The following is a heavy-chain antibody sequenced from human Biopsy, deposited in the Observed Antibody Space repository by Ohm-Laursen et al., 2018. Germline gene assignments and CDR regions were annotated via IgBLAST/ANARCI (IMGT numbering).Heavy chain of an antibody. V-gene: IGHV1-24*01. CDR3: AADINVWNVNY. CDR2: FAPENGKA. Sequence: SSVKVSCKVSGYTLTELSMHWVRQAPGKGLEWMGGFAPENGKAVYAQNFQARVSMTEDTSTDTAYMELRSLRSEDTAVYYCAADINVWNVNYWGQGTQVTVSS. D-gene: IGHD1-1*01. J-gene: IGHJ4*02. CDR1: GYTLTELS.